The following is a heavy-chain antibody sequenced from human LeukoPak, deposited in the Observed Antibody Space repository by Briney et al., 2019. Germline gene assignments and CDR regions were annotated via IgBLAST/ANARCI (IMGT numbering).Heavy chain of an antibody. CDR1: GXTVSNNY. CDR3: VRKNRDFNAAFDI. V-gene: IGHV3-53*01. J-gene: IGHJ3*02. CDR2: SYSDSNT. D-gene: IGHD1-14*01. Sequence: PGGSLRLSCAASGXTVSNNYMSWVRQAPGKGLEWVSISYSDSNTNYADSVKGRFTISRDTSQNTLSLQMNSLRAEDTAVYYCVRKNRDFNAAFDIWGQGTVVTVSS.